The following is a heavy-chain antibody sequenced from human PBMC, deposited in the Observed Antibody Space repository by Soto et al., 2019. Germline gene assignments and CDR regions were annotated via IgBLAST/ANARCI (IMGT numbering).Heavy chain of an antibody. D-gene: IGHD6-6*01. V-gene: IGHV3-9*01. J-gene: IGHJ6*02. CDR3: AKGARLRYYYYGMDV. Sequence: GGSLRLSCAASGFTFDDYAMHWVRQAPGKGLEWVSGISWNSGSIGYADSVKGRFTISRDNAKNSLYLQMNSLRAEDTALYYCAKGARLRYYYYGMDVWGQGTTVTVSS. CDR1: GFTFDDYA. CDR2: ISWNSGSI.